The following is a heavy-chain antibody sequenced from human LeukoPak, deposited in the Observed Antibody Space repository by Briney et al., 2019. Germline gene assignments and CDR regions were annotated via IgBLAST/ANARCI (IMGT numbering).Heavy chain of an antibody. D-gene: IGHD1-26*01. CDR1: GFTFRDAA. V-gene: IGHV3-23*01. Sequence: GGSLRLSCAVSGFTFRDAAMPWIRQAPGKGLEWVSLISSSGANAYYADSVKGRFTISRDNSKNTLYLQMNNLRGEDTAEYYCAKDMELASWGQGTLVTVSS. CDR2: ISSSGANA. J-gene: IGHJ5*02. CDR3: AKDMELAS.